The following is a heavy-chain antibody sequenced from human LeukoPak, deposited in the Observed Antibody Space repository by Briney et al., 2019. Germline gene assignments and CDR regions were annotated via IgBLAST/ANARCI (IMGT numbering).Heavy chain of an antibody. V-gene: IGHV1-46*01. J-gene: IGHJ4*02. CDR1: GYTFTTYY. Sequence: ASVKVSCKASGYTFTTYYMHWVRQAPGQGLEWMGIINPTGGSTTYAQKFQGRVTITADKSTSTAYMELSSLRSEDTAVYYCAGDRAPGGYYFDYWGQGTLVTVSS. D-gene: IGHD3-10*01. CDR3: AGDRAPGGYYFDY. CDR2: INPTGGST.